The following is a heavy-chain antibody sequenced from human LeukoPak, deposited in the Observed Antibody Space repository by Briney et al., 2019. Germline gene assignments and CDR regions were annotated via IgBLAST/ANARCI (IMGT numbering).Heavy chain of an antibody. CDR2: INHSGST. CDR1: GGSFSGYY. V-gene: IGHV4-34*01. Sequence: SETLSLTCAVYGGSFSGYYWSWIRQPPGKGLEWIGEINHSGSTNYNPSLKSRVTISVGTSKNQFSLKLSSVTAADTAVYYCARGNLVAAAGTYYFDYWGQGTLVTVSS. CDR3: ARGNLVAAAGTYYFDY. J-gene: IGHJ4*02. D-gene: IGHD6-13*01.